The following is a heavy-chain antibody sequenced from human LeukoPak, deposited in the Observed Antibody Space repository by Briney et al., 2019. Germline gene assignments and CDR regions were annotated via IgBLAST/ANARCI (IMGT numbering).Heavy chain of an antibody. D-gene: IGHD2-2*01. CDR1: GRSFRGYY. J-gene: IGHJ4*02. CDR2: SNHSGST. Sequence: SETLSLTCAVNGRSFRGYYWNWIRQPPGKGLEWIGESNHSGSTNHNPSLKSRVTISVDTSKNQFSLKLSSVIAADTAVYYCARGRPAPNSWGQGTLVTVSS. V-gene: IGHV4-34*01. CDR3: ARGRPAPNS.